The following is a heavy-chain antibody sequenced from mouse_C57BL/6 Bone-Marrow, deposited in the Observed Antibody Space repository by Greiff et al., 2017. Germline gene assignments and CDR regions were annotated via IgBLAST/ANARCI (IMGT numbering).Heavy chain of an antibody. CDR3: AFTTAHYYAMDY. CDR1: GYTFTSYW. J-gene: IGHJ4*01. Sequence: QVQLQQPGAELVKPGASVKLSCKASGYTFTSYWMQWVKQRPGQGLEWIGEIDPSDSYTNYNQKFKGKATLTVDTSSSTAYMQLSSLTSEDSAVYYCAFTTAHYYAMDYWGQGTSVTVSS. CDR2: IDPSDSYT. D-gene: IGHD1-2*01. V-gene: IGHV1-50*01.